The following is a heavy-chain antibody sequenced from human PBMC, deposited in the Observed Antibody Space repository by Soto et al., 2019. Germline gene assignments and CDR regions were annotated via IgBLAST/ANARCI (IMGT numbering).Heavy chain of an antibody. CDR1: GFTLSDYN. CDR2: ISTTGAYI. J-gene: IGHJ5*02. CDR3: ARDRHSGSYSWFHP. Sequence: GGSLRLSCLASGFTLSDYNMNWVHQAPGKGLEWLSSISTTGAYIHYAASVKGRFAISRDNAKSTVYLQMSSLRGEDTAIYYCARDRHSGSYSWFHPWGQGTLVTVSS. D-gene: IGHD1-26*01. V-gene: IGHV3-21*01.